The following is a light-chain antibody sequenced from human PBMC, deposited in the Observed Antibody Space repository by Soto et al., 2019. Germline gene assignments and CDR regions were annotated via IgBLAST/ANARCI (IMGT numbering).Light chain of an antibody. CDR3: QQSSSSPIT. J-gene: IGKJ5*01. Sequence: EIVLTQSPGTLSLSPGERATLSCRASQSVGSNLAWYQQKPGQAPRLLIYDASNRATGIPDRFSGSGSGTDFTLTISRLEAEDFAVYYCQQSSSSPITFGQGTRLEI. CDR1: QSVGSN. CDR2: DAS. V-gene: IGKV3-20*01.